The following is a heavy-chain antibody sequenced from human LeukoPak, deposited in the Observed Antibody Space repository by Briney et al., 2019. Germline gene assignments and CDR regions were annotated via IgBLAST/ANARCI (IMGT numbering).Heavy chain of an antibody. CDR3: ARERRGGQAAGPEGYYYYMDV. Sequence: ASVKVSCKASGYTFTSYYMHWVRQAPGQGLEWMGIINPSGGSTSYAQEFQGRVTMTRDMSTSTVYMELSSLRSEDTAVYYCARERRGGQAAGPEGYYYYMDVWGKGTTVTVSS. J-gene: IGHJ6*03. CDR1: GYTFTSYY. V-gene: IGHV1-46*01. CDR2: INPSGGST. D-gene: IGHD6-13*01.